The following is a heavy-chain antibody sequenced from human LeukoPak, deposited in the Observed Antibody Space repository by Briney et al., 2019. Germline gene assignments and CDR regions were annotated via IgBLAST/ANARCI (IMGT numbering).Heavy chain of an antibody. CDR1: GFTFNTYG. Sequence: GGSLRLSCAASGFTFNTYGMHWVRQAPGKGLEWVAFIRFDGSDKFYGDSVKGRFTISRDNSKNTLYLQMNSLRVEDTAVYYCARDQVYWGQGTLVTVSS. CDR2: IRFDGSDK. J-gene: IGHJ4*02. CDR3: ARDQVY. V-gene: IGHV3-30*02.